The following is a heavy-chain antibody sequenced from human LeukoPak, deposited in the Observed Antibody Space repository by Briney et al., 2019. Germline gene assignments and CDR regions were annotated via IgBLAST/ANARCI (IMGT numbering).Heavy chain of an antibody. D-gene: IGHD5-12*01. V-gene: IGHV3-30-3*01. Sequence: GRSLRLSCAASGFTFSTYAMHWVRQAPGKGLEWVAIISYDGSNKYYADSVKGRFTTSRDNSKNTLYLQMNSLRAEDTAVYYCARDIVATTNSGDYWGQGTLVTVSS. CDR1: GFTFSTYA. J-gene: IGHJ4*02. CDR3: ARDIVATTNSGDY. CDR2: ISYDGSNK.